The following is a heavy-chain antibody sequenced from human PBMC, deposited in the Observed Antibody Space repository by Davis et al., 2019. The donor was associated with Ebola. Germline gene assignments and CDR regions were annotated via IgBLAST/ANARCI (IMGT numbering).Heavy chain of an antibody. CDR1: GYGFTSYW. V-gene: IGHV5-51*01. J-gene: IGHJ4*02. D-gene: IGHD2-21*02. CDR2: IYPGDSDT. CDR3: ARSRYCGGDCYGSFDY. Sequence: GESLKISCKGSGYGFTSYWIGWVRQMPGKGLEWMGIIYPGDSDTRYSPSFQGQVTISADKSISTAYLQWSSLKASDTAMYYCARSRYCGGDCYGSFDYWGQGTLVTVSS.